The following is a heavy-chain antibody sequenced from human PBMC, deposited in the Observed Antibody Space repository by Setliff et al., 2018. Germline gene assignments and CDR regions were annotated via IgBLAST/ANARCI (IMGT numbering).Heavy chain of an antibody. V-gene: IGHV4-39*07. D-gene: IGHD1-26*01. CDR1: SGSISSSSYY. J-gene: IGHJ6*03. CDR2: IYYSGST. CDR3: ARDRLLVGARYAMDV. Sequence: SETLSLTCTVSSGSISSSSYYWGWIRQPPGKGLEWIGSIYYSGSTYYNPSLKSRVTISVDTSKNQFSLKLSSVTAADTAVYYCARDRLLVGARYAMDVWGKGTTVTVSS.